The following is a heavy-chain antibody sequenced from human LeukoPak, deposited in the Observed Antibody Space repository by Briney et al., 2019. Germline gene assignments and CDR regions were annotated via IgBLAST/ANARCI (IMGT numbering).Heavy chain of an antibody. CDR3: ARDRAYGYSYGYFDY. J-gene: IGHJ4*02. CDR1: AYSIGSGFY. D-gene: IGHD5-18*01. CDR2: IYHTGST. V-gene: IGHV4-38-2*02. Sequence: SETLSLTCTVSAYSIGSGFYWGWIRQPPGKGLEWIGSIYHTGSTYYNPSLKSRVTISEDRSKNQYSLNLSSVIDADTAVYYCARDRAYGYSYGYFDYWGQGILVTVSS.